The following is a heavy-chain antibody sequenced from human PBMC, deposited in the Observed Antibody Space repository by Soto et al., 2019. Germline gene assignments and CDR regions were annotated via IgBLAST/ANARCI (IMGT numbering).Heavy chain of an antibody. CDR1: GFTFSSYG. CDR2: ISYDGSNK. Sequence: GGSLRLSCAASGFTFSSYGMHWVRQAPGKGLEWVAVISYDGSNKYYADSVKGRFTISRDNSKNTLYLQMNSLRAEDTAVYYCAKDLVPYSSSSYPELAYWGQGTLVTVSS. V-gene: IGHV3-30*18. D-gene: IGHD6-6*01. J-gene: IGHJ4*02. CDR3: AKDLVPYSSSSYPELAY.